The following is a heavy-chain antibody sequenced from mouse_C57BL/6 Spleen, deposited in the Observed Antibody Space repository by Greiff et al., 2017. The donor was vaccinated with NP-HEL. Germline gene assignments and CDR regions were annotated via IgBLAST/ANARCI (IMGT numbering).Heavy chain of an antibody. CDR2: IYPGSGNT. J-gene: IGHJ4*01. D-gene: IGHD1-1*01. CDR3: ARDYGTYAMDY. CDR1: GYSFTSYY. Sequence: VQLQQSGPELVKPGASVKISCKASGYSFTSYYIHWVKQRPGQGLEWIGWIYPGSGNTKYNEKFKGKATLTADTSSSTAYMQLSSLTSEDSAVYYCARDYGTYAMDYWGQGTSVTVSS. V-gene: IGHV1-66*01.